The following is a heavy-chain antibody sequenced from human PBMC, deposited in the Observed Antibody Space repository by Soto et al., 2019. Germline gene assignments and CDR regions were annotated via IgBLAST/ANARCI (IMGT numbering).Heavy chain of an antibody. V-gene: IGHV4-34*01. CDR3: ARAERWLQAFRYYFDY. D-gene: IGHD5-12*01. CDR2: INHSGST. J-gene: IGHJ4*02. CDR1: GGSFSGYY. Sequence: PSETLSLTCAVYGGSFSGYYWSWIRQPPGKGLEWIGEINHSGSTNYNPSLKSRVTISVDTSKNQFSLKLSSVTAADTAVYYCARAERWLQAFRYYFDYWGQGTLVTVS.